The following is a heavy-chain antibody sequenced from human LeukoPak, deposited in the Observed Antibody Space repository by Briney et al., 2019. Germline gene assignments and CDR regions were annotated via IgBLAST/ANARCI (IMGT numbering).Heavy chain of an antibody. D-gene: IGHD4-17*01. V-gene: IGHV1-18*01. CDR1: GYTFTSYG. CDR2: ISAYNGNT. CDR3: ARDPGYGDYAGDFDY. J-gene: IGHJ4*02. Sequence: PGASVKVSCKASGYTFTSYGISWVRQAPGQGLEWMGWISAYNGNTNYAQKLQGRVTMTTDTSTSTAYMELRSLRSDDTAVYYCARDPGYGDYAGDFDYWGQGTLVTVSS.